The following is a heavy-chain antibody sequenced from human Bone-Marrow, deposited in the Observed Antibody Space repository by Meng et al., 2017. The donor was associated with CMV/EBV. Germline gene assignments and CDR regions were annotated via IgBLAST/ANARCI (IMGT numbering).Heavy chain of an antibody. V-gene: IGHV1-2*02. Sequence: ASVKVSCKASGYTFTGYYMHWVRQAPGQGLEWMGCINPNSGGTNYAQKFQGRVTMTRDTSISTAYMELSRLRSDDTAVYYCARDNGGWFGELGAFDIWGQGTMVTVSS. J-gene: IGHJ3*02. D-gene: IGHD3-10*01. CDR3: ARDNGGWFGELGAFDI. CDR2: INPNSGGT. CDR1: GYTFTGYY.